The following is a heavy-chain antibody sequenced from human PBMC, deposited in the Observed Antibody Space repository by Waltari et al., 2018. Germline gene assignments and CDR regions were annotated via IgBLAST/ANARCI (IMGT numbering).Heavy chain of an antibody. CDR3: AKARGIAVAGDAFDI. CDR1: GFTFDDYA. Sequence: EVQLVESGGGLVQPGRSLRLSCAASGFTFDDYAMHWVRHAPGKGLEWVSGISWNSGSIGYADSVKGRFTISRDNAKNSLYLQMNSLRAEDTALYYCAKARGIAVAGDAFDIWGQGTMVTVSS. J-gene: IGHJ3*02. D-gene: IGHD6-19*01. CDR2: ISWNSGSI. V-gene: IGHV3-9*01.